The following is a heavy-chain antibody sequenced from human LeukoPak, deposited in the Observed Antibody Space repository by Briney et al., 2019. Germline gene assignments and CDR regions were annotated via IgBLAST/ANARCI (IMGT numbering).Heavy chain of an antibody. V-gene: IGHV3-20*04. CDR2: INWNGGST. J-gene: IGHJ5*02. Sequence: GGSLRLSCAASGFTFDDYGMGWVRQAPGKGLEWVSGINWNGGSTGYADSVKGRFTISRDNAKNSLYLQMNSLRAEDTAVYYCARDRAIYSKPPENWFDPWGQGTLVTVSS. CDR1: GFTFDDYG. CDR3: ARDRAIYSKPPENWFDP. D-gene: IGHD1-14*01.